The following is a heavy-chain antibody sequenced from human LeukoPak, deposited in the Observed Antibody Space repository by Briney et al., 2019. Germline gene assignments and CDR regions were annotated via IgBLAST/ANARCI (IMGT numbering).Heavy chain of an antibody. CDR1: GGSIGSYY. J-gene: IGHJ3*02. CDR3: ARDGGRLDI. CDR2: IDYTGDI. V-gene: IGHV4-59*01. Sequence: SETLSRNCTVSGGSIGSYYATWIRQFPGKRLEWIGNIDYTGDINYNPSLKSRVTISMDTSKNQFSLKLFSVTAADTAVYYCARDGGRLDIWGQGTMVTVSS.